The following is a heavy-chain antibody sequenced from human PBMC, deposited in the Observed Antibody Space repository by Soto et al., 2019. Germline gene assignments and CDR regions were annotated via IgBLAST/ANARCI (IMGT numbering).Heavy chain of an antibody. CDR2: ISGRGGST. D-gene: IGHD4-17*01. CDR3: AKWGSYGDSANYYYGMDV. Sequence: EVQLLESGGGLVQPGGSLRLSCAASGFTFSSYAMSWVRQAPGKGLEWVSAISGRGGSTYYADSVKGRFTIARDNSKNTLYLQMNSLRAEDTAVYYCAKWGSYGDSANYYYGMDVWGQGTTVTVSS. V-gene: IGHV3-23*01. J-gene: IGHJ6*02. CDR1: GFTFSSYA.